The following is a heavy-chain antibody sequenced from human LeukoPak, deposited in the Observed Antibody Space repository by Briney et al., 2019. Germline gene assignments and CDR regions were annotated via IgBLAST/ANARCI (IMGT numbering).Heavy chain of an antibody. CDR1: GFTFSSYA. J-gene: IGHJ3*02. D-gene: IGHD6-19*01. V-gene: IGHV3-23*01. CDR2: ISGSGGST. CDR3: AKLPHGIAVAGDAFDI. Sequence: GGSLRLSCAASGFTFSSYAMSWVRQAPGKGLEWVSAISGSGGSTYYADSVKGRFTISRDNSKNTLYLQMNSPRAEDTAVYYCAKLPHGIAVAGDAFDIWGQGTMVTVSS.